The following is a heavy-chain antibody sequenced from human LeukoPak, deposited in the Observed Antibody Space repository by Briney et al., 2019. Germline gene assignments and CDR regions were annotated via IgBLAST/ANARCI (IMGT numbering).Heavy chain of an antibody. CDR2: FYPEDGET. CDR1: GYTLTELS. J-gene: IGHJ4*02. V-gene: IGHV1-24*01. D-gene: IGHD5-18*01. CDR3: ATGGLVGYSYGSDYFDY. Sequence: GASVKVSCKVSGYTLTELSMHWVRQAPGKGLEWMGGFYPEDGETIYAQKFQGRVTMTEDTSTDTAYMELSSLRSEDTAVYYCATGGLVGYSYGSDYFDYWGQGTLVTVSS.